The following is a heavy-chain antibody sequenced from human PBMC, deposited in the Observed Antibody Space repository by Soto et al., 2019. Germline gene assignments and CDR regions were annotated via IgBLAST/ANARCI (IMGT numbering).Heavy chain of an antibody. CDR1: GFTFRSFV. CDR2: TSYDGSKT. Sequence: QVQLVASGGGVVQPGTSLRLSCVGSGFTFRSFVIHWVRQAPGKGLEWVALTSYDGSKTYYDDSVKGRFTISRYNSRNTVALQMDSLRLDDTALYYCARGGTTGGLDVWCQGTLVSVSS. CDR3: ARGGTTGGLDV. J-gene: IGHJ4*02. V-gene: IGHV3-30*19. D-gene: IGHD3-16*01.